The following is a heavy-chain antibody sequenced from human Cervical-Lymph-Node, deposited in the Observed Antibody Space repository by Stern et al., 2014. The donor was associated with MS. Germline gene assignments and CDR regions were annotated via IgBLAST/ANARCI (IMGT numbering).Heavy chain of an antibody. CDR2: IYYTGSP. V-gene: IGHV4-31*03. CDR1: GGSISSGGYY. J-gene: IGHJ3*02. D-gene: IGHD3-22*01. Sequence: MQLVESGPGLVKPSQTLSLTCTVSGGSISSGGYYWNWIRQHPERGLEWIGYIYYTGSPYYNPSLKSRVTISVDTSANRFSLSLSSVTAADTAVYYCARDVALGYYDTSGYFAFDIWGPGTLVTVSS. CDR3: ARDVALGYYDTSGYFAFDI.